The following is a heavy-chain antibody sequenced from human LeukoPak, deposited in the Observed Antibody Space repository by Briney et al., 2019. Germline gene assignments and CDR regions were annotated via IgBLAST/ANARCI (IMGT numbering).Heavy chain of an antibody. V-gene: IGHV3-7*01. CDR2: IKQDGTEK. D-gene: IGHD6-13*01. Sequence: GGSLRLSCAASGFSFTTYWMSWVRQAPGKGLEWVANIKQDGTEKYYVDSVKGRFTISRDNAKNSLYLQMNSLRVEDTAVYYCAREAWSSSSNWFDPWGQGTLVTVSS. CDR1: GFSFTTYW. CDR3: AREAWSSSSNWFDP. J-gene: IGHJ5*02.